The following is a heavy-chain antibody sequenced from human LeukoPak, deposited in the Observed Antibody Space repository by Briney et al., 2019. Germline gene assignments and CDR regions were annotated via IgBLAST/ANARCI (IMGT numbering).Heavy chain of an antibody. J-gene: IGHJ4*02. V-gene: IGHV4-34*01. CDR2: INHSGST. CDR3: ARGRPRTKLPDY. CDR1: GDSIGSYF. D-gene: IGHD1-26*01. Sequence: PSETLSLTCTVSGDSIGSYFWSWIRQPPGKGLEWIGEINHSGSTNYNPSLKSRVTISVDTSKNQFSLKLSSVTAADTAVYYCARGRPRTKLPDYWGQGTLVTVSS.